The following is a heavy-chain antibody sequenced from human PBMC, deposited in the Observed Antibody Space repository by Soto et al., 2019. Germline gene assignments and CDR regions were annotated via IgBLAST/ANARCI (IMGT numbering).Heavy chain of an antibody. CDR3: ARRLNDCSGGSCYFRRILTSYYYYGMDA. V-gene: IGHV3-33*01. CDR1: GFTFSSYG. J-gene: IGHJ6*02. Sequence: PGGSLRLSCAASGFTFSSYGMHWVRQAPGKGLEWVAVIWYDGSNKYYADSVKGRFTISRDNSKNTLYLQMNSLRAEDTAVYYCARRLNDCSGGSCYFRRILTSYYYYGMDARGQGTTVTVSS. D-gene: IGHD2-15*01. CDR2: IWYDGSNK.